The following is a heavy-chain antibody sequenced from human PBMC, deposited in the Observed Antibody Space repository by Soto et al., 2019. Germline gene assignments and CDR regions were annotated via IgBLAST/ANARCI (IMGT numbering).Heavy chain of an antibody. V-gene: IGHV3-73*01. CDR3: VRLDCSGGSCYPYYFEH. D-gene: IGHD2-15*01. Sequence: PGGSLRLSCAASGFTFSASAMHWVRQASGKGLEWVGRIRSNGRTAYAASMQGRFTISRDDSKKTAYLQLNSLKTDDTAVYHCVRLDCSGGSCYPYYFEHWGQGALVTVCS. J-gene: IGHJ4*02. CDR2: IRSNGRT. CDR1: GFTFSASA.